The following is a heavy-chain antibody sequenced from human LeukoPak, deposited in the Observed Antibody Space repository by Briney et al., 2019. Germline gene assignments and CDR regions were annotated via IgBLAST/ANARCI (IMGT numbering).Heavy chain of an antibody. Sequence: PSETLSLTCTVSGGSISSYYWSWIRQPPGKGLEWIGYIYYTENTNYNPSLKSRVTISVDTSKSQFSLKLSSVTAADTAVYYCARAGIAAADANFDYWGQGTLVTVSS. CDR3: ARAGIAAADANFDY. CDR2: IYYTENT. D-gene: IGHD6-13*01. J-gene: IGHJ4*02. V-gene: IGHV4-59*01. CDR1: GGSISSYY.